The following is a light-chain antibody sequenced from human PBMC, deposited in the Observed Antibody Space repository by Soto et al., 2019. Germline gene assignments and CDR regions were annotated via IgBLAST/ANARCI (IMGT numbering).Light chain of an antibody. Sequence: IVLPQSPGTLSLSPGESATLSWRASQSVTSRYLAWYQQKPGQAPRLLIYDASSRATGIPDRFSGSGSGTDFTLTIAGLEPAESGMYYCQQYSGSPITFGQGTRLEIK. CDR2: DAS. CDR1: QSVTSRY. V-gene: IGKV3-20*01. CDR3: QQYSGSPIT. J-gene: IGKJ5*01.